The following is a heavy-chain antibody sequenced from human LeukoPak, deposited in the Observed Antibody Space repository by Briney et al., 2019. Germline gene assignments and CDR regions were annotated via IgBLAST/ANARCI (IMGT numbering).Heavy chain of an antibody. CDR3: AATPTIAAAGIIGIDY. J-gene: IGHJ4*02. Sequence: ASVKVSCKVSGYTLTELSMHWVRQAPGKGLEWMGGFDPEDGETIYAQKFQGRVSMTEDTSTDTAYMELGSLRSEDTAVYYCAATPTIAAAGIIGIDYWGQGSLVTVSS. D-gene: IGHD6-13*01. CDR2: FDPEDGET. V-gene: IGHV1-24*01. CDR1: GYTLTELS.